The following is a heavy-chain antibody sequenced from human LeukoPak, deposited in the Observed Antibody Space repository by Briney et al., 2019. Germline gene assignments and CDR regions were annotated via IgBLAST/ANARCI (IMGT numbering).Heavy chain of an antibody. CDR3: ARTRDAGHFDY. CDR2: IYDSGST. CDR1: DGSISSYY. D-gene: IGHD5-24*01. Sequence: SETLSLTCTVSDGSISSYYWSWIRQPPGKGLEYIGYIYDSGSTNYSPSLKSRVTISVDTSKNQFSLNLSSVTAADTAVYYCARTRDAGHFDYWGQGTLVTVSS. J-gene: IGHJ4*02. V-gene: IGHV4-59*01.